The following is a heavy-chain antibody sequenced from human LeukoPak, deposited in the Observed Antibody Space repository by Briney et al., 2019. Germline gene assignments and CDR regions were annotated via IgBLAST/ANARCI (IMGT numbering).Heavy chain of an antibody. V-gene: IGHV3-30*03. CDR1: GFTFSSYG. D-gene: IGHD3-22*01. Sequence: GGSLRLSCAASGFTFSSYGMHWVPQAPGKGLEWVAVISYDGSNKYYADSVKGRFTISRDNSKNTLYLQMNSLRAEDTAVYYCARSGRDSSGYYYYYYGMDVWGQGTTVTVSS. J-gene: IGHJ6*02. CDR3: ARSGRDSSGYYYYYYGMDV. CDR2: ISYDGSNK.